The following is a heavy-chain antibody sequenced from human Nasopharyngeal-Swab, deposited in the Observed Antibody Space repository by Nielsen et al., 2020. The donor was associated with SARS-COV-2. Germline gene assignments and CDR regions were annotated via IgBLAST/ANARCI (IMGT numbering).Heavy chain of an antibody. D-gene: IGHD3-10*01. CDR2: ISAYNGNT. Sequence: ASVKVSCKASGYTFTSYGISWVRPAPGPGLEWMGWISAYNGNTNYAQKLQGRVTMTTDTSTSTAYMELRSLRSDDTAVYYCASNVEGGSGSYYYYGMDVWGQGTTVTVSS. V-gene: IGHV1-18*04. CDR3: ASNVEGGSGSYYYYGMDV. J-gene: IGHJ6*02. CDR1: GYTFTSYG.